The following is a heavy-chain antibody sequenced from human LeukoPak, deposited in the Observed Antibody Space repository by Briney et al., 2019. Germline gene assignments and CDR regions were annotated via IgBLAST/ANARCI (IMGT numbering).Heavy chain of an antibody. CDR1: GGSINNYY. V-gene: IGHV4-59*01. CDR2: IYYRGRT. CDR3: ARLGYCSGGSCHTDY. J-gene: IGHJ4*02. Sequence: PSETLSLTCTVSGGSINNYYWTWIRQPPGKGLEWIGYIYYRGRTTYNPSLNSRVTISVDTSKNQFSLKLSSVTAADTAVYYCARLGYCSGGSCHTDYWGQGALVTVSS. D-gene: IGHD2-15*01.